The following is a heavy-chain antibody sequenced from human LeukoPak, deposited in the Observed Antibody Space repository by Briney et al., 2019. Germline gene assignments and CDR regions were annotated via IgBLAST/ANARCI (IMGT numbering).Heavy chain of an antibody. Sequence: SETLSLTCTVSGGSISSSTYYWGWIRQPPGKGLEWIGTIYYSGSTYYNPSLKSRVTISVDTSKNQFSLKLSSVTAADTALYYCARESSQHGLNWGQGTLVTVSS. J-gene: IGHJ4*02. V-gene: IGHV4-39*02. D-gene: IGHD3/OR15-3a*01. CDR3: ARESSQHGLN. CDR2: IYYSGST. CDR1: GGSISSSTYY.